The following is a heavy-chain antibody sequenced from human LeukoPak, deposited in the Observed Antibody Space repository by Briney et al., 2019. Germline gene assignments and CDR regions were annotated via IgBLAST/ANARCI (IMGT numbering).Heavy chain of an antibody. D-gene: IGHD6-19*01. CDR3: SRGSGWLSVY. CDR2: ISGGTT. V-gene: IGHV3-49*03. CDR1: GFTFGDYL. J-gene: IGHJ4*02. Sequence: HSGGSLRLSCTASGFTFGDYLMSWFRQAPGEGLEWIGFISGGTTEYAASVKGRFAISRDDSTSIAYLQMNSLTTEDTAVYYCSRGSGWLSVYWGQGTLVTVSS.